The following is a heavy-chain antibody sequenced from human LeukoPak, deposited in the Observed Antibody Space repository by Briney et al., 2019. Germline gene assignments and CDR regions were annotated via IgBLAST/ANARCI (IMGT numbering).Heavy chain of an antibody. CDR3: ARILSGTNYFDY. CDR1: GFIFSDYG. J-gene: IGHJ4*02. Sequence: PGGSLRLSCAASGFIFSDYGMSWVRQAPGKGLEWVSAISGGVSSTYYADSVKGRFTISRDNPRNTLYLQMNSLRAEDTAVYYCARILSGTNYFDYWGQGTLVTVSS. D-gene: IGHD1-26*01. V-gene: IGHV3-23*01. CDR2: ISGGVSST.